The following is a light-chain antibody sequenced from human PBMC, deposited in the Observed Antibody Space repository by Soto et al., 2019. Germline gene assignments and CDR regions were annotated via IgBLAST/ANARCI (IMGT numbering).Light chain of an antibody. J-gene: IGKJ1*01. CDR3: EQRSDWPWT. Sequence: EIVLTQSPATLSLSPGERATLSCRASQSVSSYLAWYQQKPGQAPRLLMYEASNRAAGIPAGFSGGGSGADLTLTISGLEPEDFGVYYGEQRSDWPWTFGQGTKVEIK. V-gene: IGKV3-11*01. CDR1: QSVSSY. CDR2: EAS.